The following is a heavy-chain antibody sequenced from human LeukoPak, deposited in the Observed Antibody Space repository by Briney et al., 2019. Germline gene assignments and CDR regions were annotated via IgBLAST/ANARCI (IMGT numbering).Heavy chain of an antibody. CDR1: GYTFTSYD. CDR2: MNPNSGNT. CDR3: ARPAGYRFVFDP. Sequence: AASVKVSCKASGYTFTSYDINWVRQATGQGLEWMGWMNPNSGNTGYAQKFQGRVTMTRNTSISTAYMELSSLRAEDTAIYYCARPAGYRFVFDPWGQGTLVTVSS. V-gene: IGHV1-8*01. D-gene: IGHD6-19*01. J-gene: IGHJ5*02.